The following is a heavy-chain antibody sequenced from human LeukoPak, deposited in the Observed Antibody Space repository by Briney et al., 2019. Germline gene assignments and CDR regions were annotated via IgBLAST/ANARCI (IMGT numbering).Heavy chain of an antibody. CDR2: INHSGST. V-gene: IGHV4-38-2*02. CDR3: ARVGMGAARKFDY. D-gene: IGHD1-26*01. CDR1: GYSISSGYY. J-gene: IGHJ4*02. Sequence: SETLSLTCTVSGYSISSGYYWGWIRQPPGKGLEWIGEINHSGSTNYNPSLKSRVTISVDTSKNQFSLKLSSVTAADTAVYYCARVGMGAARKFDYWGQGTLVTVSS.